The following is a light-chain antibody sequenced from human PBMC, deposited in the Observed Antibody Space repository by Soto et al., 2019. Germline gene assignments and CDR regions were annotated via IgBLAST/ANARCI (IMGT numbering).Light chain of an antibody. V-gene: IGLV2-11*01. Sequence: QSVLTQPRSVSGSPGQSVTISCTGSRSDIGAYDHVSWYQQHPGKAPKVMIYDVTKRPSGVPDRFSGSKSGNTASLTISGLQAEDEADYYCCSYAGTYNLGMFGGGTQLTVL. CDR2: DVT. CDR3: CSYAGTYNLGM. J-gene: IGLJ3*02. CDR1: RSDIGAYDH.